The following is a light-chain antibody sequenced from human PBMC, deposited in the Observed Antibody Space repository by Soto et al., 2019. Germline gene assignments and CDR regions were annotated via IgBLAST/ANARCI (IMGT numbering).Light chain of an antibody. CDR1: QSVSSN. V-gene: IGKV3-15*01. J-gene: IGKJ4*01. CDR3: HQYNNWPPF. Sequence: EIVMTQSPATLSVSPGERATLSCRASQSVSSNLAWYQQKPGQAPRLLIYGASTRATGIPGRFTGSGSGTEFTLTISSLQSEDSAVYYCHQYNNWPPFFGGGTKVDIK. CDR2: GAS.